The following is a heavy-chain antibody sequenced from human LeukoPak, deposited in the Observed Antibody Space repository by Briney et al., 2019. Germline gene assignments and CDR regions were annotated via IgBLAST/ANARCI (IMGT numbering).Heavy chain of an antibody. J-gene: IGHJ4*02. CDR3: ARSPLPYYYDSSGPFDY. V-gene: IGHV1-2*02. D-gene: IGHD3-22*01. Sequence: ASVKVSCKASGYNFTGYYMHWVRQAPGQGLEWMGWINPNSGGTYCAQKFQGRVTMTRDTSISTAYMELRSLRSDDTAVYYCARSPLPYYYDSSGPFDYWGQGTLVTVSS. CDR1: GYNFTGYY. CDR2: INPNSGGT.